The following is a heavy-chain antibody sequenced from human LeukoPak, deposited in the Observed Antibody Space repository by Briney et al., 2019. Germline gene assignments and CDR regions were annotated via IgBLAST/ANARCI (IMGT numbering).Heavy chain of an antibody. D-gene: IGHD6-13*01. CDR3: ARGPGSWYLRYYFDY. Sequence: ASVKVSCKASGYTFTSYYMHWVRQAPGQGLEWMGIINPSGGSTSYAQKFQGRVTISVDTSKNQFSLKLSSVTAADTAVYYCARGPGSWYLRYYFDYWGQGTLVTVSS. V-gene: IGHV1-46*01. CDR1: GYTFTSYY. J-gene: IGHJ4*02. CDR2: INPSGGST.